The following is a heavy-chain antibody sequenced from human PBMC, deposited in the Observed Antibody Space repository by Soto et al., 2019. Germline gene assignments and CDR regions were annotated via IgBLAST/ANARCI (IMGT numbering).Heavy chain of an antibody. CDR3: ASQRIAVALHYYYGMDV. Sequence: ASVKVSCKASGYTFTGYYMHWVRQAPGQGLEWMGWINPNSGGTNYAQKFQGRVTMTRDTSISTAYMELSRLRSDDTAVYYCASQRIAVALHYYYGMDVWGQGTTVTVSS. CDR2: INPNSGGT. CDR1: GYTFTGYY. D-gene: IGHD6-19*01. V-gene: IGHV1-2*02. J-gene: IGHJ6*02.